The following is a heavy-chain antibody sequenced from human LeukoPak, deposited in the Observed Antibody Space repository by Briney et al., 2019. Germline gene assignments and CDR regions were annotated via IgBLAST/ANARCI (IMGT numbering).Heavy chain of an antibody. J-gene: IGHJ4*02. CDR1: GFTFSSYS. CDR2: ISSSSSTI. CDR3: ASALRIYYYFDY. V-gene: IGHV3-48*01. Sequence: GGSLRLSCAASGFTFSSYSMNWVRQAPGKGLEWVSYISSSSSTIYYADSAKGRFTISRDNSKNTLYLQMNSLRAEDTAVYYCASALRIYYYFDYWGQGTLVTVSS. D-gene: IGHD1-26*01.